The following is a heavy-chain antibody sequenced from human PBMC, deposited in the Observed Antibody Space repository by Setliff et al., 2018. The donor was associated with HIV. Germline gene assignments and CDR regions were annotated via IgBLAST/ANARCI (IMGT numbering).Heavy chain of an antibody. CDR3: ARVGPFEFNSSGYAEF. CDR2: ISGYNGHT. D-gene: IGHD3-22*01. CDR1: GYTFTNYG. J-gene: IGHJ4*02. V-gene: IGHV1-18*01. Sequence: GASVKVSCKTSGYTFTNYGLSWVRQAPGQGLEWVAWISGYNGHTNYAQRFQGRVTVTTDTSTSTAYMELRSLRSDDTAVYFCARVGPFEFNSSGYAEFWGQGTPVTVSS.